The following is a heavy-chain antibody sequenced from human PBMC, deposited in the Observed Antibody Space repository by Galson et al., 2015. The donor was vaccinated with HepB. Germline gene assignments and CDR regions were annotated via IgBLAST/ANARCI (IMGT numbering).Heavy chain of an antibody. CDR3: TRFIPEWAEGAFDI. D-gene: IGHD1-26*01. Sequence: SLRLSCAASGFTFGDYAMSWFRQAPGKGLEWVGFIRSKAYGGTTEYAASVKGRFTISRDDSKSIAYLQMNSLKTEDTAVYYCTRFIPEWAEGAFDIWGQGTMVTVSS. J-gene: IGHJ3*02. CDR1: GFTFGDYA. CDR2: IRSKAYGGTT. V-gene: IGHV3-49*03.